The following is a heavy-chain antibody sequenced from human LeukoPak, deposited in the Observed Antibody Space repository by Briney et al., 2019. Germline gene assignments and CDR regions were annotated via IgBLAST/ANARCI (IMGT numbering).Heavy chain of an antibody. CDR1: GFIFSSKG. D-gene: IGHD3-22*01. Sequence: GGSLRLSCAASGFIFSSKGMTWVRQAPGKGLEWVSATDPSGGGTYYADSVKGRFTISRDNSKNTLYLQMNSLRAEDTAVYYCARGGVVVITNSFDYWGQGTLVTVSS. J-gene: IGHJ4*02. V-gene: IGHV3-23*01. CDR2: TDPSGGGT. CDR3: ARGGVVVITNSFDY.